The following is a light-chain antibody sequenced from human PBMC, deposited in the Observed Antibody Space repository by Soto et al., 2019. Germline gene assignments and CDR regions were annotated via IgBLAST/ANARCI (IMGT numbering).Light chain of an antibody. CDR2: WAS. CDR1: QSVLYSSKNRNY. Sequence: DIVLTQSPDSLTVSLGERASINCKSSQSVLYSSKNRNYLAWYQQKPGQPPKLLIYWASTRESGVPDRFSGSGSGTDFTLTISSLQAEDVAVYYCQQYYNTPQTFGQGTKVEIK. CDR3: QQYYNTPQT. V-gene: IGKV4-1*01. J-gene: IGKJ1*01.